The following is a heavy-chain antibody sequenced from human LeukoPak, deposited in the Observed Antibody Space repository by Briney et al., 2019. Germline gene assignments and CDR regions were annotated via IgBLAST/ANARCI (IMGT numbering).Heavy chain of an antibody. J-gene: IGHJ4*02. Sequence: GGSLRLSCAASGFTVSSNYMSWVRQAPGKGLEWVSVIYSGGSTYYADSVKGRFTISRDSSKNILYLQMNSLRAEDTAIYYCAKVSRFFGGHFDYWGQGTLVTVSS. V-gene: IGHV3-53*01. CDR1: GFTVSSNY. CDR2: IYSGGST. D-gene: IGHD3-16*01. CDR3: AKVSRFFGGHFDY.